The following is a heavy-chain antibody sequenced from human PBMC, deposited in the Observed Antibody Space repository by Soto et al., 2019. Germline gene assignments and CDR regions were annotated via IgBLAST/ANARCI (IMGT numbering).Heavy chain of an antibody. J-gene: IGHJ6*02. CDR1: GGTFSSYA. CDR3: ARTVDIVATIAYYYYGMDV. Sequence: QVQLVQSGAEVKQPGSSVKVSCKASGGTFSSYAISWVRQAPGQGLEWMGGIIPIFGTANYAQKFQGRVTITADESTSTAYMELSSLRSEDTAVYYCARTVDIVATIAYYYYGMDVWGQGTTVTVSS. D-gene: IGHD5-12*01. CDR2: IIPIFGTA. V-gene: IGHV1-69*01.